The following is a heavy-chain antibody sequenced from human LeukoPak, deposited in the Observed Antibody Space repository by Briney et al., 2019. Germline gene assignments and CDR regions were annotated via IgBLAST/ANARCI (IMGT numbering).Heavy chain of an antibody. Sequence: SETLSLTCTVSGGSISSRGYYWSWIRQHPGKGLEWIGYIYYSGSTYYNPSLKSRVTISVDTSKNQFSLKLSSVTAADTAVYYCARTRATYSSGWYDDYWGQGTLVTVSS. CDR1: GGSISSRGYY. V-gene: IGHV4-31*03. J-gene: IGHJ4*02. CDR3: ARTRATYSSGWYDDY. CDR2: IYYSGST. D-gene: IGHD6-19*01.